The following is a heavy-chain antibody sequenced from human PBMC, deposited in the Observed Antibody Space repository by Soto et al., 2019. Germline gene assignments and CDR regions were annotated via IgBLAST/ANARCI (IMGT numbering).Heavy chain of an antibody. CDR3: ARVRDSSGSYEGAYDY. CDR1: GFTFSSYS. D-gene: IGHD3-22*01. CDR2: ISSSSSYI. V-gene: IGHV3-21*01. J-gene: IGHJ4*02. Sequence: EVQLVESGGGLVKPGGSLRLSCAASGFTFSSYSMNWVRQAPGKGLEWVSSISSSSSYIYYADSVKGRFTISRDNAENSLYLQMNSLSAEDTAVYYCARVRDSSGSYEGAYDYWGQGTLVTVSS.